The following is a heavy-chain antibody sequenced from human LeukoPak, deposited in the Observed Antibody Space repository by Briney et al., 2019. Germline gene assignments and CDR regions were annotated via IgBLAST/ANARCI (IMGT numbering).Heavy chain of an antibody. J-gene: IGHJ4*02. CDR3: TRDLTTSGPIGI. CDR1: GYTFTDYA. Sequence: ASVKVSCKASGYTFTDYAMHWVRQAPGQGLEWMGRIGPNTGGTHYPQKFQGRVTVTRDTSITTAYMELSRLTSDDTAIYFCTRDLTTSGPIGIWGQGTLVTVSA. D-gene: IGHD3-9*01. V-gene: IGHV1-2*06. CDR2: IGPNTGGT.